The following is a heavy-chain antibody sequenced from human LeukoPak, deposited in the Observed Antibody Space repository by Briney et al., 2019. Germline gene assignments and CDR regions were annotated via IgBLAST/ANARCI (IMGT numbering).Heavy chain of an antibody. CDR2: MNPNSGNT. CDR1: GYTFTSYD. D-gene: IGHD3-10*01. V-gene: IGHV1-8*03. Sequence: GASVKVSCKASGYTFTSYDINWVRQATGQGLEWMGWMNPNSGNTGYAQKFQGRVTITRNTSISTAYMELSSLRSEDTALYFCATGRGDYYYFMDVWGKGTSVTVSS. CDR3: ATGRGDYYYFMDV. J-gene: IGHJ6*03.